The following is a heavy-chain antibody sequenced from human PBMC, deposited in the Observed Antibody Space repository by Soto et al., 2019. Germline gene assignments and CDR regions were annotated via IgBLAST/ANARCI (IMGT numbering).Heavy chain of an antibody. D-gene: IGHD3-22*01. CDR3: AKEADISGYHPDY. CDR2: ISGSGGST. CDR1: GFTFSSYA. Sequence: GGSLRLSCAASGFTFSSYAMSWVRQAPGKGLEWVSVISGSGGSTHYADSVKGRSTISRDNSKSTLYLQVNSLRAEDTAVYYCAKEADISGYHPDYWGQGTQVTVSS. V-gene: IGHV3-23*01. J-gene: IGHJ4*02.